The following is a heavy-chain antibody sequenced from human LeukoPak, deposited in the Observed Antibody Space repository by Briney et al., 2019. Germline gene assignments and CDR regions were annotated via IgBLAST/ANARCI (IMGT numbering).Heavy chain of an antibody. Sequence: SETLSLTCAVYGGSFSGYYWSWIRQPPGKGLEWIGEINHSGSTNYNPSLKSRVTISVNTSKNQFSLKLSSVTAADTAVYYCARGLRSSAPGDYWGQGTLVTVSS. J-gene: IGHJ4*02. CDR1: GGSFSGYY. CDR3: ARGLRSSAPGDY. CDR2: INHSGST. D-gene: IGHD3-3*01. V-gene: IGHV4-34*01.